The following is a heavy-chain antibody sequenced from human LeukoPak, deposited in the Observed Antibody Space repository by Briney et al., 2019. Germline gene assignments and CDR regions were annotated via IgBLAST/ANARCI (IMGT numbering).Heavy chain of an antibody. CDR1: GFSFIYYA. J-gene: IGHJ4*02. D-gene: IGHD3-16*02. V-gene: IGHV3-23*01. CDR3: AKSLYGGCDY. CDR2: ISGSGSKT. Sequence: GGSLRLSCAASGFSFIYYAMTWVRQAPGKGLDWVSFISGSGSKTYYADSVKGRFTIFRDNSKNTVYLQMNSLRVEDTAVYYCAKSLYGGCDYWGQGTVVTVSS.